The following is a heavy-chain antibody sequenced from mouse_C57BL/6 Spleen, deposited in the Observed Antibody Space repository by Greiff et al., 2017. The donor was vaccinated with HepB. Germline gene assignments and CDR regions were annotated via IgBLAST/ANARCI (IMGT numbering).Heavy chain of an antibody. D-gene: IGHD2-14*01. Sequence: QVQLQQPGAELVRPGTSVKLSCKASGYTFTSYWMHWVKQRPGQGLEWIGVIDPSDSYTNYNQKFKGKATLTVDTSSSTAYMQLSSLTSEDSAVYYWARGGTLARGYFDYWGQGTTLTVSS. CDR2: IDPSDSYT. CDR3: ARGGTLARGYFDY. J-gene: IGHJ2*01. CDR1: GYTFTSYW. V-gene: IGHV1-59*01.